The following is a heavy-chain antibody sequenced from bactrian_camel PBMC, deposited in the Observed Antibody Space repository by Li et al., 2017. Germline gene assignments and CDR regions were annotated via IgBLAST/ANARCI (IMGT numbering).Heavy chain of an antibody. CDR2: VGTDGTT. CDR1: RWPYASNA. V-gene: IGHV3S53*01. CDR3: WRDSIVER. J-gene: IGHJ4*01. Sequence: HVQLVESGGGSVQTGGSLNLTCEAARWPYASNAMAWFRQAPGKERELVGSVGTDGTTTYADSTKGRVTISRDNAENTVSLQMTSLRPEDTAVYHCWRDSIVERWGQGTQVTVS. D-gene: IGHD1*01.